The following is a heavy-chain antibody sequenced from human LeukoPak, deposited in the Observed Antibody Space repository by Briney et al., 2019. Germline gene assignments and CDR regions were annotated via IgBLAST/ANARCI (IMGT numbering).Heavy chain of an antibody. CDR3: AKVRGTTVVPKPFDY. CDR1: GFNVSENY. D-gene: IGHD4-23*01. V-gene: IGHV3-23*01. J-gene: IGHJ4*02. CDR2: TTGSGGST. Sequence: GGSLRLSCVASGFNVSENYMGWVRQAPGKGLEWVSATTGSGGSTYYADSVKGRFTISRDNSKNTLYLQMNSLRAEDTAVYYCAKVRGTTVVPKPFDYWGQGTLVTVSS.